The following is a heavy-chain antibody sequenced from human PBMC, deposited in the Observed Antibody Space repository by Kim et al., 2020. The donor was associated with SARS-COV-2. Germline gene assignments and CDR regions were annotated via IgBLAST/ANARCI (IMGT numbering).Heavy chain of an antibody. CDR1: GYTFTSYD. CDR3: ARAGRFDYESPHYYYYYGMDV. D-gene: IGHD4-17*01. J-gene: IGHJ6*02. Sequence: ASVKVSCKASGYTFTSYDINWVRQATGQGLEWMGWMNPNSGNTGYAQKFQGRVTMTRNTSISTAYMELSSLRSEDTAVYYCARAGRFDYESPHYYYYYGMDVWGQGTTVTVSS. V-gene: IGHV1-8*01. CDR2: MNPNSGNT.